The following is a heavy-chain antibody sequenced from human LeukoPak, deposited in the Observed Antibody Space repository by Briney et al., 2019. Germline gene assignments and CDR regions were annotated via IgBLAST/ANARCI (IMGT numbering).Heavy chain of an antibody. J-gene: IGHJ6*02. CDR1: GFTFSSFG. Sequence: GGSLRLSCAASGFTFSSFGINWVRQAPGKGLEWVSVITGSGSGADYADSVKGRFTISRDNSQNTVHLQMNSLRAEDTAVYYCARTYSSAEGYYYYGMDVWGQGTTVTVSS. CDR3: ARTYSSAEGYYYYGMDV. CDR2: ITGSGSGA. D-gene: IGHD6-25*01. V-gene: IGHV3-23*01.